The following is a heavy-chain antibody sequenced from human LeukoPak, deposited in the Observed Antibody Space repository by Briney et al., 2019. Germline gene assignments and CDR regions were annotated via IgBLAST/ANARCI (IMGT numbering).Heavy chain of an antibody. V-gene: IGHV3-33*01. D-gene: IGHD3-22*01. Sequence: GGSLRLSCAASGFTFSSYVMHWVRQAPAKGLERVEVIWYEGSNKCYAASVKGRFTISRDNYKSTLYVQMTSLRAEDTAVYYGYYGSCGYLIWFDPWGEGTLVTVSS. CDR3: YYGSCGYLIWFDP. J-gene: IGHJ5*02. CDR2: IWYEGSNK. CDR1: GFTFSSYV.